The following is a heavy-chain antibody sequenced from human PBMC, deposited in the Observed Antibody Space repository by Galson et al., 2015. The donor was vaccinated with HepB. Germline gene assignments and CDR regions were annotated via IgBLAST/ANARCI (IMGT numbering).Heavy chain of an antibody. Sequence: SVKVSCKASGYTFTGYYMHWVRQAPGQGLEWMGWINPNSGGTNYAQKFQGRVTMTRDTSISTAYMELSRLRSDDTAVYYCARDPGLTMVRGVISSPDYWGQGSLVTVSS. CDR1: GYTFTGYY. V-gene: IGHV1-2*02. D-gene: IGHD3-10*01. CDR2: INPNSGGT. J-gene: IGHJ4*02. CDR3: ARDPGLTMVRGVISSPDY.